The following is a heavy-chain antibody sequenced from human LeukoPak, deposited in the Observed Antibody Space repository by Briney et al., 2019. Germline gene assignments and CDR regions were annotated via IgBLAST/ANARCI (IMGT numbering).Heavy chain of an antibody. J-gene: IGHJ6*03. CDR1: GYTFTDYY. CDR3: AREVDRIQLWNPDSPARYYYYMDV. D-gene: IGHD5-18*01. CDR2: INPHSGGT. Sequence: ASVKVSCKASGYTFTDYYMHWVRQAPGQGLEWMGGINPHSGGTNYAQKLQGRVTMTTDTSTSTAYMELRSLRSDDTAVYYCAREVDRIQLWNPDSPARYYYYMDVWGKGTTVTVSS. V-gene: IGHV1-2*02.